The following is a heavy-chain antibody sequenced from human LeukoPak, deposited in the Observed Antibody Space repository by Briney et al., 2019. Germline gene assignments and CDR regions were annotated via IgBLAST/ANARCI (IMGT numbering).Heavy chain of an antibody. Sequence: AETLSLTCAVYGGSFSGYYWSWIRQPPGKGLEWVGVINHSGSTNYNPYFKSRVTISVGTSKNQFSLKLSSVTGADPAVYYCARGTRWVQSPRWFDPWGQGTLVTVSS. CDR2: INHSGST. J-gene: IGHJ5*02. D-gene: IGHD5-24*01. V-gene: IGHV4-34*01. CDR1: GGSFSGYY. CDR3: ARGTRWVQSPRWFDP.